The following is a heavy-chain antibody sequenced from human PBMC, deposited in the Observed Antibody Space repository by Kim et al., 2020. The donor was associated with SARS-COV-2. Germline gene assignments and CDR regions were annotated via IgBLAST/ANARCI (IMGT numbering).Heavy chain of an antibody. V-gene: IGHV3-30*04. J-gene: IGHJ4*02. CDR3: AREGWPVFDWLLGSWDFDY. D-gene: IGHD3-9*01. CDR1: GFTFSSYA. CDR2: ISYDGSNK. Sequence: GGSLRLSCAASGFTFSSYAMHWVRQAPGKGLEWVAVISYDGSNKYYADSVKGRFTISRDNSKNTLYLQMNSLRAEDTAVYYCAREGWPVFDWLLGSWDFDYWGQGTLVTVSS.